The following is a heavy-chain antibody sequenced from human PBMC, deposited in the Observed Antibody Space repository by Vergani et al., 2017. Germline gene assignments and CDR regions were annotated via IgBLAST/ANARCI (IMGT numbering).Heavy chain of an antibody. Sequence: QVQLVQSGAEVKKPGPSVKVSCKASGYTFTGYYMHWVRQAPGQGLEWMGWINPNSGGTNYAQKFQGRVTMTRDTSISTAYMELSRLRSDDTAVYYCARDMTAYQYYYDSSGYYDYWGQGTLVTVSS. J-gene: IGHJ4*02. V-gene: IGHV1-2*02. CDR1: GYTFTGYY. D-gene: IGHD3-22*01. CDR2: INPNSGGT. CDR3: ARDMTAYQYYYDSSGYYDY.